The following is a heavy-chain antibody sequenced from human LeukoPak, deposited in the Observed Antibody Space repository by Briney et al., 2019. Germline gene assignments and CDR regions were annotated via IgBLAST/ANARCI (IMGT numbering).Heavy chain of an antibody. CDR1: GFTVSDNY. V-gene: IGHV3-23*01. J-gene: IGHJ6*03. D-gene: IGHD3/OR15-3a*01. CDR3: AKDLLWTGSVDSNYYIDA. Sequence: GGSLRLSCAASGFTVSDNYMSWVRQAPGKGLEWLAGISGSGSGTDYADSVRGRFTISRDNSGNTLFLQMNSLRAEDTAVYYCAKDLLWTGSVDSNYYIDAWGKGTTVTVSS. CDR2: ISGSGSGT.